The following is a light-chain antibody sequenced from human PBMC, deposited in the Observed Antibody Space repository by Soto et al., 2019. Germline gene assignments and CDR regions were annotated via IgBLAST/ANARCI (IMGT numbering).Light chain of an antibody. CDR2: AAS. J-gene: IGKJ4*01. CDR3: QQSYSGPLT. V-gene: IGKV1-39*01. Sequence: DIQMTQSPSSLAASLGDRVTITCRTSQSISSYLNWYQQKPGKAPKLLIYAASSLQSGVPSRYSGSGSGTDFTLTISSLQPEDFATYYCQQSYSGPLTFGGGTKVDIK. CDR1: QSISSY.